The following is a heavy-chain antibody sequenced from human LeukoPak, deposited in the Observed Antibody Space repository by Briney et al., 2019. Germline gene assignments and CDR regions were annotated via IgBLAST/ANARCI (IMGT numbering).Heavy chain of an antibody. CDR1: GFTFRNYG. CDR3: ATARDSNSNRGLYMDV. Sequence: GGSLRLSCAASGFTFRNYGMHWVRQAPGKGLEWVAVIWYDGSNKYYADSVKGRFTTSRDNSKNTLYLQINSLRAEDTAVYYCATARDSNSNRGLYMDVWGKGTTVTVSS. D-gene: IGHD4-11*01. J-gene: IGHJ6*03. V-gene: IGHV3-33*01. CDR2: IWYDGSNK.